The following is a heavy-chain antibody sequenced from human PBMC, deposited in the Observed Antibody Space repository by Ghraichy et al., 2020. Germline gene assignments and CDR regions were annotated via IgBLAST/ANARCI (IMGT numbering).Heavy chain of an antibody. CDR2: IYYSVST. J-gene: IGHJ6*03. Sequence: SQTLSLTCTVSGGSISSGDYYWSWIRQPPGKGLEWIGYIYYSVSTYYNPSLKSRVTISVDTSKNQFSLKLSSVTAADTAVYYCARGERYYYYYMDVWGKGTTVTVSS. D-gene: IGHD1-1*01. CDR1: GGSISSGDYY. V-gene: IGHV4-30-4*01. CDR3: ARGERYYYYYMDV.